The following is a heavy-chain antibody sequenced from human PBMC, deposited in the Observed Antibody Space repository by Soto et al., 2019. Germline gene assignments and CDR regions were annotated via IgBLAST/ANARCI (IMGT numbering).Heavy chain of an antibody. D-gene: IGHD1-26*01. CDR1: GDSVSSNSAV. CDR3: TRLTWAYGMDV. Sequence: QVQLQQSGPGLVKPSQTLSLTCAISGDSVSSNSAVWNWIRQSPSRGLEWLGRTYYMSKWYNDYAASVKSRLIINPDTSKNQFSLHLNSVTPEDTGVYYCTRLTWAYGMDVWGQGTTVSVSS. CDR2: TYYMSKWYN. J-gene: IGHJ6*02. V-gene: IGHV6-1*01.